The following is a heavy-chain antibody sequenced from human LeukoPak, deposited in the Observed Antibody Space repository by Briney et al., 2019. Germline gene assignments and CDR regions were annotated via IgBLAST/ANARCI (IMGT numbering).Heavy chain of an antibody. V-gene: IGHV3-48*01. CDR2: ISGGGSSI. Sequence: GGSLRLSCAASGFTFSSYAMSWVRQAPGKGLEWISYISGGGSSIYYADSVKGRFTISRDNAKNSLYLQMSSLRAEDTAVYYCARSMNGVVQNPFDYWGQGTLVTVSS. D-gene: IGHD3-3*01. CDR1: GFTFSSYA. CDR3: ARSMNGVVQNPFDY. J-gene: IGHJ4*02.